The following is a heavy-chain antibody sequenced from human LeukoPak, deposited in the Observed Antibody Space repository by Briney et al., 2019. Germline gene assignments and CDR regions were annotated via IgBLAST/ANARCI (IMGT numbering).Heavy chain of an antibody. D-gene: IGHD4-17*01. V-gene: IGHV1-69*05. J-gene: IGHJ6*03. CDR2: IIPIFGTA. CDR1: GGTFSSYA. Sequence: SVKVSCKASGGTFSSYAISWVRQAPGQGPEWMGRIIPIFGTANYAQKFQGRVTITTDESTSTAYMELSSLRSEDTAVYYCARGETTVTPYYYYYMDVWGKGTTVTVSS. CDR3: ARGETTVTPYYYYYMDV.